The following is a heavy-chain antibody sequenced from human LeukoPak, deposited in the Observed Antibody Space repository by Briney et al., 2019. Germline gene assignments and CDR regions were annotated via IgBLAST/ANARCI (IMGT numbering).Heavy chain of an antibody. CDR3: ARRTYSGYVGHFDY. CDR2: TYYHSGWIT. J-gene: IGHJ4*02. V-gene: IGHV6-1*01. CDR1: GDSVSSNSVA. D-gene: IGHD5-12*01. Sequence: SQTLSLTCAISGDSVSSNSVAWNWIRQSPSRGLEWLGRTYYHSGWITNYAASVESRITITPDTFKNQVSLQLNSVTPEDTAVYYCARRTYSGYVGHFDYWGQGTLATVSS.